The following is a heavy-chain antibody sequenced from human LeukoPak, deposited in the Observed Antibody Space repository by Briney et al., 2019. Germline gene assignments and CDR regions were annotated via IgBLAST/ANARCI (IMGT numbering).Heavy chain of an antibody. V-gene: IGHV3-23*01. CDR1: GFTFSSYA. CDR3: ARDAGNSGYGCDL. Sequence: GGSLRLSCAASGFTFSSYAMSWVRQAPGKGLEWVSAISGSGGSTYYADSVKGRFTISRDNSKNTLYLQMNSLRGEDTAIYYCARDAGNSGYGCDLWGQGTLVTVSS. CDR2: ISGSGGST. D-gene: IGHD5-12*01. J-gene: IGHJ5*02.